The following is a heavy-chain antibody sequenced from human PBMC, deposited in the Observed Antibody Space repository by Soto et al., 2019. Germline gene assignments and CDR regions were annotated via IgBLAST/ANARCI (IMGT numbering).Heavy chain of an antibody. V-gene: IGHV5-51*01. D-gene: IGHD3-10*01. CDR2: IFTRDSET. CDR1: GSLVDSHW. Sequence: GESLNSCCKGPGSLVDSHWIGRVRETPGKGLEWMGLIFTRDSETKTSPSFQGHVSFSVDNSINTVYLQWTSLKTTDTGIYFCARGYFDSGHGYDLWGQGTLVTVSS. CDR3: ARGYFDSGHGYDL. J-gene: IGHJ5*02.